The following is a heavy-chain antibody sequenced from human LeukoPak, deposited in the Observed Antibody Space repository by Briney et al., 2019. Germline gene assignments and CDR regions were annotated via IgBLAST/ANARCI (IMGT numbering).Heavy chain of an antibody. Sequence: GASVKVSCKASGYTFTNYGISWVRQAPGQGLEWMGWISAYNGNTNYAQKLQGRVTMTTDTPTSTAYMELSRLRSDDTAVYYCARVGGSYYFDYWGQGTLVTVSS. J-gene: IGHJ4*02. CDR3: ARVGGSYYFDY. D-gene: IGHD1-26*01. V-gene: IGHV1-18*01. CDR2: ISAYNGNT. CDR1: GYTFTNYG.